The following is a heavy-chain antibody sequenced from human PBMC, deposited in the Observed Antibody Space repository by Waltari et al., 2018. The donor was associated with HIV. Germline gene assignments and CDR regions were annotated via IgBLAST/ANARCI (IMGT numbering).Heavy chain of an antibody. CDR3: ARGSGRGYCSSTSCLFDY. J-gene: IGHJ4*02. Sequence: QVQLVQSGAEVKKPGASVKVSCKASGYTFTSSDITWVRQATGHGLEWMGWMNPNSGNTGYAQKFQGRVTMTRNTSISTAYMELSSLRSEDTAVYYCARGSGRGYCSSTSCLFDYWGQGTLVTVSS. CDR2: MNPNSGNT. D-gene: IGHD2-2*01. CDR1: GYTFTSSD. V-gene: IGHV1-8*01.